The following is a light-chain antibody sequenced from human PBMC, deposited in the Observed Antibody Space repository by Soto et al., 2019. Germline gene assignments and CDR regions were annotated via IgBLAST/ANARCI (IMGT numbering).Light chain of an antibody. CDR3: QQRRNCPGT. CDR2: DAS. Sequence: EIVLTQSPATLSLSPGERATLSCRASQSVSTFLAWYQQKPGQAPRLLISDASNRATGIPGRFSGSGSGTDFSLPISRLEPADFAVYYCQQRRNCPGTFGQGTKVEIK. J-gene: IGKJ1*01. CDR1: QSVSTF. V-gene: IGKV3-11*01.